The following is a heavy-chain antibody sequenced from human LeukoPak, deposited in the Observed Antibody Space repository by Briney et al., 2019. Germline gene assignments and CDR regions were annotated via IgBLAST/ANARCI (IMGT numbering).Heavy chain of an antibody. J-gene: IGHJ4*02. V-gene: IGHV3-23*01. CDR2: ISGTGVST. CDR3: AKDRGSVPPNEWLY. D-gene: IGHD5-12*01. Sequence: GGSLRLSCAASGFTFSNYAMAWVRQAPGKGLEWVSGISGTGVSTYYPDSVKGRFTISRDNSKNTLFLQMNSLRAEDTAVYYCAKDRGSVPPNEWLYWGQGTLVTVSS. CDR1: GFTFSNYA.